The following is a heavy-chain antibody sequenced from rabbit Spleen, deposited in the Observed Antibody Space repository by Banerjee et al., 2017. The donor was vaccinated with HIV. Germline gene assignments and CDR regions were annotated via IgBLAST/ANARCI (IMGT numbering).Heavy chain of an antibody. Sequence: QEQLEESGGDLVKPEGSLTLTCTASGFSFSYSYWICWVRQAPGKGLEWIACIDAGSSGFTYFATWAKGRFTISKTSSTTVTLQMTSLTAADTATYFCARFYAGYGDFGYAAMWGQGTLVTVS. V-gene: IGHV1S45*01. CDR2: IDAGSSGFT. CDR3: ARFYAGYGDFGYAAM. D-gene: IGHD7-1*01. CDR1: GFSFSYSYW. J-gene: IGHJ3*01.